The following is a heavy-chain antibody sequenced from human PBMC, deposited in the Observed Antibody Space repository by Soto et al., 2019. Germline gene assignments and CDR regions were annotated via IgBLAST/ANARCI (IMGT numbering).Heavy chain of an antibody. CDR2: ISYDGSNK. Sequence: GGSLRLSCAASGFTFSSYGMHWVGQSPGKGLEWVAVISYDGSNKYYADSVKGRFTISRDNSKNTLYLQMNSLRAEDTAVYYCAKDLIAAANYYYYGMDVWGQGTTVTVSS. CDR3: AKDLIAAANYYYYGMDV. D-gene: IGHD6-13*01. CDR1: GFTFSSYG. J-gene: IGHJ6*02. V-gene: IGHV3-30*18.